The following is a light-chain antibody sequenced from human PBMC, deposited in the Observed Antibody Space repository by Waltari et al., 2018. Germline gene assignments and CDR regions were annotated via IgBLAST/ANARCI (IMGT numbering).Light chain of an antibody. Sequence: QSVLTQPPSASGTPGQRVTISCSGSSPNIGSHYVSWYQQLPGTAPKLLIYRNNQRPSGVPDRFSGSKSGTSASLAISGLRSEDEADYYCAAWDDSLSGRVFGGGTKLTVL. CDR3: AAWDDSLSGRV. V-gene: IGLV1-47*01. J-gene: IGLJ3*02. CDR2: RNN. CDR1: SPNIGSHY.